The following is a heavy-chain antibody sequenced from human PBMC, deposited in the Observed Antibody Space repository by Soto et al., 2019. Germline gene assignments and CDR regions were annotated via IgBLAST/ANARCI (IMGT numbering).Heavy chain of an antibody. CDR2: ISAYNGNT. V-gene: IGHV1-18*01. Sequence: QVQLVQSGAEVKKPGASVKVSCKASGYTFASYAISWMRQAPGQGLEWMGWISAYNGNTNYAQKLQGRVTMTTDTSTSTASRELRSLGSDDTAVYYCARDPPPPDYWGQGARVTVSS. CDR1: GYTFASYA. CDR3: ARDPPPPDY. J-gene: IGHJ4*02.